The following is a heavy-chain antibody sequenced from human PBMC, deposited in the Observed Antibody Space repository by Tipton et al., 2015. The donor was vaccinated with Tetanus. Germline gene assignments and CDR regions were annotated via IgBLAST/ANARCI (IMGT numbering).Heavy chain of an antibody. V-gene: IGHV1-2*02. CDR2: INPNSGGT. CDR1: GYTFTGYY. CDR3: ARDLLWEFLEDIVVVPAAIRINGMDV. Sequence: QLVQSGAEVKKPGASVKVSCKASGYTFTGYYMHWVRQAPGQGLEWMGWINPNSGGTNYAQKFQGRVTMTRDTSISTAYMELSRLRSDDTAVYYCARDLLWEFLEDIVVVPAAIRINGMDVWGQGTTVTVSS. J-gene: IGHJ6*02. D-gene: IGHD2-2*01.